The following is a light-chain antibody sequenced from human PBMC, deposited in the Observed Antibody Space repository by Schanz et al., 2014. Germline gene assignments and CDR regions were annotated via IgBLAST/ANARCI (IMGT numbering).Light chain of an antibody. Sequence: QSALTQPPSVSGSPGQSVTISCTGASHDVQNYNYVSWYQQHPGRAPKLIIFDVTKRPSGVPHRFPGSKSGNTASLTISGLQSEDEAEYFCCSYAGGTIYNFGTGTKLTVL. J-gene: IGLJ1*01. CDR1: SHDVQNYNY. CDR2: DVT. V-gene: IGLV2-11*01. CDR3: CSYAGGTIYN.